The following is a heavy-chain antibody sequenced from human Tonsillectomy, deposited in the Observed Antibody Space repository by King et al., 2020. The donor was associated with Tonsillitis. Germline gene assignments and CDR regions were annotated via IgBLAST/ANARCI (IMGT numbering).Heavy chain of an antibody. D-gene: IGHD2-8*01. CDR2: IYHTGSP. J-gene: IGHJ3*02. Sequence: VQLQESGPGLVKPSETLSLTCAVSGYSISSTYYWGWIRQPPGKGLEWIGTIYHTGSPYFDPSLKSRITISVNTSKNQFSLKLSSVTAADTAVYYGAGVSEYADAFEIWGPGTMGTVSS. CDR1: GYSISSTYY. CDR3: AGVSEYADAFEI. V-gene: IGHV4-38-2*01.